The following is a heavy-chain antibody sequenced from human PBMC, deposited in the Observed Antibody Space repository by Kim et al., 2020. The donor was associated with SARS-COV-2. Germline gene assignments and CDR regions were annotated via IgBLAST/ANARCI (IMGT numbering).Heavy chain of an antibody. CDR2: ISWDGGST. CDR3: ANGRGGSYYPFGY. D-gene: IGHD1-26*01. Sequence: GGSLRLYCAASGFTFDDYTMHWVRQAPGKGLEWVSLISWDGGSTYYADSVKGRFTISRDNSKNSLYLQMNSLRTEDTALYYCANGRGGSYYPFGYWGQGT. V-gene: IGHV3-43*01. CDR1: GFTFDDYT. J-gene: IGHJ4*02.